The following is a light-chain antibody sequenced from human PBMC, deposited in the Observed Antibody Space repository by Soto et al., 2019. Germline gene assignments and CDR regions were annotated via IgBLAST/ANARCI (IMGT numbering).Light chain of an antibody. J-gene: IGKJ3*01. CDR1: QSVSSSQ. CDR2: DAS. CDR3: QQYGRSPGLFT. Sequence: EIVLTQSPGTLSLSPGERATLACRASQSVSSSQLAWYHQKPGQAPRLLIYDASSRATGIPYRFSGSGSGTDFPLTISRLEPEDFAVYYCQQYGRSPGLFTFGHGNKGDIK. V-gene: IGKV3-20*01.